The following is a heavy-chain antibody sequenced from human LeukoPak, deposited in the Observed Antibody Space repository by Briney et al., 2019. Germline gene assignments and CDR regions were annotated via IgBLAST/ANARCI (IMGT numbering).Heavy chain of an antibody. CDR1: GYSFTSYW. Sequence: GESLKIPCKGSGYSFTSYWIGWVRQMPGKGLEWMGIIYPGDSDNRYSPSFQGQVTISADKSISTAYLQLNRLKASDTAMYFCARPTKGVPTAYPKGWFDPWGQGTLVTVSS. J-gene: IGHJ5*02. V-gene: IGHV5-51*01. D-gene: IGHD2-2*01. CDR2: IYPGDSDN. CDR3: ARPTKGVPTAYPKGWFDP.